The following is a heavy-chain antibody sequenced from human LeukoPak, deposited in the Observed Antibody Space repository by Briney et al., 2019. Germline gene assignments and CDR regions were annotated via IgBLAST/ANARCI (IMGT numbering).Heavy chain of an antibody. D-gene: IGHD6-19*01. Sequence: GSLRLSCAASGFTFSSYSMNWVRQAPGKGLEWIGSIYYSGSTYYNPSLKSRVTITVDTSKNRFSLKLSSVTAADTAIYYCARDGRAGSLFAYWGQGTLVTVSS. CDR2: IYYSGST. V-gene: IGHV4-39*07. CDR3: ARDGRAGSLFAY. CDR1: GFTFSSYS. J-gene: IGHJ4*02.